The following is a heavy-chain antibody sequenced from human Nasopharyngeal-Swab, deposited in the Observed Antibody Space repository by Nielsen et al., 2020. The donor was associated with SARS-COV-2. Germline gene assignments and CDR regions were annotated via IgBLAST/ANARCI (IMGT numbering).Heavy chain of an antibody. CDR2: IYYIGST. D-gene: IGHD2-15*01. CDR3: ARGNGYCSGGSCFHWFDP. Sequence: SETLSLTCPVSGGSFDAYYWTWPRQRPGKGLEWIGFIYYIGSTNYKSSLKSRVTISVDTSKNQFSLSLGSVTAADTAVYYCARGNGYCSGGSCFHWFDPWGQGTLVTVSS. CDR1: GGSFDAYY. V-gene: IGHV4-59*01. J-gene: IGHJ5*02.